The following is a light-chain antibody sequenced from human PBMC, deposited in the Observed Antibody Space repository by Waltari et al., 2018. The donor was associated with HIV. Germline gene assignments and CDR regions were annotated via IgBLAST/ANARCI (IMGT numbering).Light chain of an antibody. CDR1: NSNIGPNT. J-gene: IGLJ3*02. V-gene: IGLV1-44*01. CDR3: AAWDDTLNGWV. CDR2: SNE. Sequence: SVLTQPPSASGTPGQRVTISCSGSNSNIGPNTGNWYRQLPGTTPQLLIHSNEQRPSGVPDLFSGSKSGTSASLAISGLQSEDEADYYCAAWDDTLNGWVFGGGTKLTVL.